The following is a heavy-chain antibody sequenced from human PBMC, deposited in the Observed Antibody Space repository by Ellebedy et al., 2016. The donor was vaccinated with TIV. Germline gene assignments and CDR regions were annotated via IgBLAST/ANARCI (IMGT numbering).Heavy chain of an antibody. CDR2: SVGIGTTK. Sequence: GGSLRLXXAASGFTFSTYSMNWVRQAPGKGLEWLAFSVGIGTTKYYADSVNGRFTISRDNDKNSVYLQMNSLRDDDTAMYYCARRGNYLEDAFDIWGQGTMVAVSS. CDR1: GFTFSTYS. V-gene: IGHV3-48*02. CDR3: ARRGNYLEDAFDI. D-gene: IGHD1-26*01. J-gene: IGHJ3*02.